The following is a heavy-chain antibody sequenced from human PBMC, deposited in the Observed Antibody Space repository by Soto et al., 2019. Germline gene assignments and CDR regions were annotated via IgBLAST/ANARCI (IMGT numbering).Heavy chain of an antibody. D-gene: IGHD3-10*01. CDR3: ARDQSWFGELALFDY. J-gene: IGHJ4*02. CDR2: INPSGGST. Sequence: EASVKVSCKASGYTFTSYAMHWVRQAPGQGLEWMGIINPSGGSTSYAQKFQGRVTMTRDTSTSTVYMELSSLRSEDTAVYYCARDQSWFGELALFDYWGQGTLVTVSS. V-gene: IGHV1-46*01. CDR1: GYTFTSYA.